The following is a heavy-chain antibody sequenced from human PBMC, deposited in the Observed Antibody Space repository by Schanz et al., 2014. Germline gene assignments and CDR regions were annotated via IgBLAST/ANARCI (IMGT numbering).Heavy chain of an antibody. CDR1: EFSFSSFG. CDR3: ARAQGVIRLYYGVDV. V-gene: IGHV3-66*02. Sequence: EVQLLESGGGLVQPRGSLRLSCAASEFSFSSFGMNWVRQAPGKGLEWVSTIYSSGSTYYADSVRGRFTISRDNSMNTVYLQMNSLRSDDAAVYYCARAQGVIRLYYGVDVWGQGTTVTVSS. CDR2: IYSSGST. D-gene: IGHD3-10*01. J-gene: IGHJ6*02.